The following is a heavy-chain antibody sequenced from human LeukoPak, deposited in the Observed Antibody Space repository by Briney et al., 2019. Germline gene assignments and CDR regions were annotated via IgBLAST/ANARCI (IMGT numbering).Heavy chain of an antibody. CDR2: ISVSGLST. D-gene: IGHD1-26*01. J-gene: IGHJ5*02. Sequence: GGTLRLSCGASGFTFSTYAMNWVRQAPGKGLEWVSVISVSGLSTYYGDSVKGRFTISRDNAKNSLYLQMNSLRVEDTAVYYCARDAGGRTQREGWFDPWGQGTLVTVSS. CDR3: ARDAGGRTQREGWFDP. CDR1: GFTFSTYA. V-gene: IGHV3-23*01.